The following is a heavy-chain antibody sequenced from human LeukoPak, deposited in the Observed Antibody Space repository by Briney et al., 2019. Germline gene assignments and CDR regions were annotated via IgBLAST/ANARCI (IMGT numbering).Heavy chain of an antibody. Sequence: ASVKVSCKASRGTFSNYAISWVRQAPGQGLEWMGIINPSGGSTSYAQKFQGRVTMTRDASTSTVYMELSSLRSEDTAVYYCASHARDNDYWGQGTLVTVSS. CDR2: INPSGGST. CDR1: RGTFSNYA. J-gene: IGHJ4*02. CDR3: ASHARDNDY. V-gene: IGHV1-46*01. D-gene: IGHD1-1*01.